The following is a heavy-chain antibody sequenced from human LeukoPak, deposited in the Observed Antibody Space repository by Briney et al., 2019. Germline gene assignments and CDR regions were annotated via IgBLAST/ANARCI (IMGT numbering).Heavy chain of an antibody. V-gene: IGHV4-59*01. J-gene: IGHJ5*02. Sequence: PSETLSLTCTVSGGSMSTYYWTWLRQPPGKGLEWIGHVYYTGSTNYNPSLKSRVTISMDTSKNQFSLNLISVTTADTATYYCAREKHLERGWFDPWGQGTLVTVSS. CDR2: VYYTGST. CDR1: GGSMSTYY. CDR3: AREKHLERGWFDP. D-gene: IGHD1-1*01.